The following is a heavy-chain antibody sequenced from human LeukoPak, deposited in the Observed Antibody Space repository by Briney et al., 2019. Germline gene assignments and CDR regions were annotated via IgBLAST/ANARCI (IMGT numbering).Heavy chain of an antibody. J-gene: IGHJ3*02. CDR2: INHSGST. D-gene: IGHD3-22*01. V-gene: IGHV4-34*01. CDR1: GGSFSGYY. Sequence: SETLSLTCAVYGGSFSGYYWTWVRQPPGKGLEWIGEINHSGSTNYNPSLKSRVTMSVDTSKNQFSLNLNSVTAADTAVYYCARDFSGYYAGDAFEIWGQGTMVTVSS. CDR3: ARDFSGYYAGDAFEI.